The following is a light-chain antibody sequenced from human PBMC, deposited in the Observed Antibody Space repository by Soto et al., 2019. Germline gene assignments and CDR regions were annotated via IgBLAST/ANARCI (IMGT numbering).Light chain of an antibody. V-gene: IGKV3-15*01. CDR3: QQYNDWPRT. Sequence: EIVMTQSPATLSVSRGERVTLSCRASQSFSSNLAWYEQKPGQAPRLLIHGASTRATGISARFSGSGSGTEFTLTISSLQSEDFAVFYCQQYNDWPRTFGQGTKVDIK. CDR2: GAS. CDR1: QSFSSN. J-gene: IGKJ1*01.